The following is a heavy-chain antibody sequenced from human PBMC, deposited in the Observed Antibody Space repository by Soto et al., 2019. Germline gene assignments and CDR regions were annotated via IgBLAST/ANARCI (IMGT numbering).Heavy chain of an antibody. CDR1: GFTFSSYA. CDR2: VSRNGDST. CDR3: ARVSGIAAAGTAVDY. D-gene: IGHD6-13*01. J-gene: IGHJ4*02. V-gene: IGHV3-64*01. Sequence: PGVSLRLSCAASGFTFSSYAMHWVRQAPGKGLEFVSAVSRNGDSTYYANSVKGRFTISRDNSKNTLYLQMGSLRAEDMAVYYCARVSGIAAAGTAVDYWGQGTLVTVSS.